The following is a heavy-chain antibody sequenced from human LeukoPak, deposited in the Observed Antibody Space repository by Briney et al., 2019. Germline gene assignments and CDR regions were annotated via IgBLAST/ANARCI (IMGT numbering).Heavy chain of an antibody. V-gene: IGHV4-39*07. CDR3: ARDTASHCSSTSCYAGILPEYDY. CDR1: AGSISSSSYY. Sequence: PSETLSLTCTVSAGSISSSSYYWGWIRQPPGKGLEWIGSIYYSGSTYYNPSLKSRVTISVDTSKNQFSSKLSSVTAADTAVYYCARDTASHCSSTSCYAGILPEYDYWGQGTLVTVSS. J-gene: IGHJ4*02. D-gene: IGHD2-2*01. CDR2: IYYSGST.